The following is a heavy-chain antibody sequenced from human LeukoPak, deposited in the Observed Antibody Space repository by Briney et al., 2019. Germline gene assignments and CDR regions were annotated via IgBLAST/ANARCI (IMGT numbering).Heavy chain of an antibody. D-gene: IGHD3-3*01. CDR2: MNPKTGNT. CDR3: ARGPRVFGVVLSSHWFFDV. CDR1: GYTFSSYD. Sequence: ASVKVSCTASGYTFSSYDINWVRQAAGQGLEWMGWMNPKTGNTGYAQKFQGRLSFTRNTSINTAYMELSSLRSEDTAVYYCARGPRVFGVVLSSHWFFDVWGRGTLVTVSS. J-gene: IGHJ2*01. V-gene: IGHV1-8*01.